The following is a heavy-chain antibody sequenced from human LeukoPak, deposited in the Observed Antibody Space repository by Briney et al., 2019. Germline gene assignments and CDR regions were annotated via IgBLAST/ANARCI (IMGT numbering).Heavy chain of an antibody. CDR3: ARSYGDYETADY. CDR2: IYYTGST. D-gene: IGHD4-17*01. Sequence: SETLSLTCAVYGGSFSGYYWSWIRQPPGKGLEWIGNIYYTGSTNYNPSLKSRVTISVDTSKNQFSLKLSSVTAADTAVYYCARSYGDYETADYWGQGTLVTVSS. CDR1: GGSFSGYY. J-gene: IGHJ4*02. V-gene: IGHV4-59*01.